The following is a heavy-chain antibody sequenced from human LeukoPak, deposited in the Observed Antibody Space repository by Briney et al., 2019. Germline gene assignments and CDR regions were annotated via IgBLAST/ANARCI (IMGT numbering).Heavy chain of an antibody. J-gene: IGHJ3*02. CDR1: GYSISSGYY. V-gene: IGHV4-38-2*02. CDR3: AGRYNWNDNAFDI. Sequence: SGTLSLTCTVSGYSISSGYYWGWIRQPPGKGLEWIGSIDHSGSTYYNPSLKSRVTISVDTSKNQFSLKLSSVTAADTAVYYCAGRYNWNDNAFDIWGQGTMVTVSS. CDR2: IDHSGST. D-gene: IGHD1-1*01.